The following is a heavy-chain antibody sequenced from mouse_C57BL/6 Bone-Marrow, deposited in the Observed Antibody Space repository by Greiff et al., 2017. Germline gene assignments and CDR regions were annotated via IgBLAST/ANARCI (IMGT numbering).Heavy chain of an antibody. CDR3: ARDGDYHFYC. CDR1: GYTFTSYW. CDR2: IDPSDSYT. V-gene: IGHV1-69*01. D-gene: IGHD2-4*01. Sequence: VQLQQPGAELVMPGASVKLSCKASGYTFTSYWMHWVKQRPGQGLEWIGEIDPSDSYTNYNQKFKGKSTLTADTSSSTAYMQLSSLASEDSAVYYCARDGDYHFYCWGTGTTLTVAS. J-gene: IGHJ2*01.